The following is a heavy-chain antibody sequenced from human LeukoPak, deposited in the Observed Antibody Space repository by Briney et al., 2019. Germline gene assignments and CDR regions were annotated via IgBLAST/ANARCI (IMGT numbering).Heavy chain of an antibody. J-gene: IGHJ4*02. CDR2: ISSNGGST. Sequence: GGSLRLSCAASGFTFSSYAMHWVRQAPGKGLEYVSAISSNGGSTYYENSVKGRFTISRDNSKNTLYLQMGSLRAEDMAVYYCARVGPHCSGGSCYPTHWGQGTLVTVSS. CDR3: ARVGPHCSGGSCYPTH. V-gene: IGHV3-64*01. D-gene: IGHD2-15*01. CDR1: GFTFSSYA.